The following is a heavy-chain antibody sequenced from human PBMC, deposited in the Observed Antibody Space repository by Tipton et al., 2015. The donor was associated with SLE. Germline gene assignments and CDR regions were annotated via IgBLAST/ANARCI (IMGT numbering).Heavy chain of an antibody. J-gene: IGHJ4*02. CDR3: ARGAKERITLVRVRFYYFDP. CDR2: TNPSGNT. Sequence: TLSLTCAVYGGSFSGYSWSWIRQPPGKGLEWIGQTNPSGNTNYNPSLKSRVTISVDTSNNQLSLKLTSVTAADTAVYYCARGAKERITLVRVRFYYFDPWGQGTLVTVSS. CDR1: GGSFSGYS. V-gene: IGHV4-34*01. D-gene: IGHD3-10*01.